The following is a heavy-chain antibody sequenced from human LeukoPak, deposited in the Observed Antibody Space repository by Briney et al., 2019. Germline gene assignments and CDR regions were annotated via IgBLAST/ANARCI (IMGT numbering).Heavy chain of an antibody. CDR2: IYSGGST. D-gene: IGHD1/OR15-1a*01. J-gene: IGHJ4*02. CDR3: AKGTKPVMTIPDY. V-gene: IGHV3-53*01. Sequence: GGSLRLSCAASGFTVSSNYMSWVSQAPGKGLEWVSVIYSGGSTYYADSVKGRFTISRDNSKNTLYLQMNSLRAEDTAVYYCAKGTKPVMTIPDYWGQGILVTVSS. CDR1: GFTVSSNY.